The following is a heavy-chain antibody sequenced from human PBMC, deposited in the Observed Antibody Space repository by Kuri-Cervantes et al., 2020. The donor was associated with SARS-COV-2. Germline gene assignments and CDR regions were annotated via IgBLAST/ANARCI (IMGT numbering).Heavy chain of an antibody. D-gene: IGHD2-15*01. CDR2: IKSKTDGGTT. V-gene: IGHV3-15*01. CDR1: GFTFSNAW. CDR3: TTDAGLVHTRLLPDY. J-gene: IGHJ4*02. Sequence: GESQKISCAASGFTFSNAWMSWVRQAPGKGLEWVGRIKSKTDGGTTDYAAPVKGRFTISRDDSKNTLYLQMNSLKTEDTAVYYCTTDAGLVHTRLLPDYWGQGTLVTVSS.